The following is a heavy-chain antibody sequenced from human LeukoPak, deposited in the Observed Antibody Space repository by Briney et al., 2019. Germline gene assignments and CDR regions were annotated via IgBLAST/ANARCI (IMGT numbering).Heavy chain of an antibody. CDR1: GYTFTSYY. V-gene: IGHV1-46*01. J-gene: IGHJ3*02. Sequence: ASVKVSCKASGYTFTSYYMHWVRQAPGQGLEWMGVINPSGGSTSYAQKFQGRVTTTRDTSTSTVYMELSSLRSEDTAVYYCVRELPESDAFDIWGQGTMVTVSS. CDR3: VRELPESDAFDI. D-gene: IGHD1-26*01. CDR2: INPSGGST.